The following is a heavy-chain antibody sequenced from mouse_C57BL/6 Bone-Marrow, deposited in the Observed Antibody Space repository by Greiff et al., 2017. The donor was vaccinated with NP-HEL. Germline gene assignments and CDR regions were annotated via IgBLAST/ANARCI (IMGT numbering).Heavy chain of an antibody. D-gene: IGHD1-1*01. CDR3: ARTEYYGSSWNWYFDV. CDR1: GFTFSDYG. CDR2: ISSGSSTI. Sequence: EVQRVESGGGLVKPGGSLKLSCAASGFTFSDYGMHWVRQAPEKGLEWVAYISSGSSTIYYADTVKGRFTISRDNAKNTLFLQMTSLRSEDTAMYYCARTEYYGSSWNWYFDVWGTGTTVTVSS. V-gene: IGHV5-17*01. J-gene: IGHJ1*03.